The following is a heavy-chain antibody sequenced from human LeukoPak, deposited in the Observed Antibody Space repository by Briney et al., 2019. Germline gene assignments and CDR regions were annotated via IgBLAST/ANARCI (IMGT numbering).Heavy chain of an antibody. CDR2: IWYDGSNK. D-gene: IGHD7-27*01. J-gene: IGHJ4*02. CDR3: VRWGSGKVMDV. V-gene: IGHV3-33*01. CDR1: GFTFSSHG. Sequence: GGSLRLSCAASGFTFSSHGMHWVRQAPGKGLEWVAVIWYDGSNKYYADSVKGRFTISRDNSKNMLYVEMNSLRAEDTAVYYCVRWGSGKVMDVWGQGTLVTVSS.